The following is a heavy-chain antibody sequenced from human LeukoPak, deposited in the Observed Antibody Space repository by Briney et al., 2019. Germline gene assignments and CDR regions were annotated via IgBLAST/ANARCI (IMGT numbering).Heavy chain of an antibody. Sequence: PSETLSLTCTVSGGSISSYYWSWIRQPPGKGLEWIGYIYYSGSTNYNPSLKSRVTISVDTSKNQFSLKLSSVTAADTAVYYCATGGVYYDSSGYSYFDYWGQGTLVTVSS. CDR2: IYYSGST. CDR1: GGSISSYY. D-gene: IGHD3-22*01. V-gene: IGHV4-59*01. J-gene: IGHJ4*02. CDR3: ATGGVYYDSSGYSYFDY.